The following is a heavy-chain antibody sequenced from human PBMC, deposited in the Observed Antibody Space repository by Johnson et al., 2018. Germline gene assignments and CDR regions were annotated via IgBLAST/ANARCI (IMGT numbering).Heavy chain of an antibody. Sequence: QVQLVQSGAEVKKPGASVKVSCKASGYTFTSYYMHWVRQAHGQGLEWMGIINPSGGSTSYAQKFQGRVTMTRDTSTSTVYMELSSLMSEDTAVYYCARDRAAAGTGYYGMDVWGQGTTVTVSS. CDR3: ARDRAAAGTGYYGMDV. CDR2: INPSGGST. D-gene: IGHD6-13*01. CDR1: GYTFTSYY. V-gene: IGHV1-46*01. J-gene: IGHJ6*02.